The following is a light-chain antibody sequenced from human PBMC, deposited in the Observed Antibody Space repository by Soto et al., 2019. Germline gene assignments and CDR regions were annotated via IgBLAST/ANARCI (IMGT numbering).Light chain of an antibody. CDR2: DNS. J-gene: IGLJ1*01. CDR3: GTWDSSLSIVV. Sequence: QSVLTQPPSASGTPGQRITISCSGSSSNIGSHTVNWHQQVPGTAPKLLIYDNSQRPSGIPDRFSGSKSGTSATLGITGLQTGDDADYYCGTWDSSLSIVVFGTGTKLTVL. CDR1: SSNIGSHT. V-gene: IGLV1-51*01.